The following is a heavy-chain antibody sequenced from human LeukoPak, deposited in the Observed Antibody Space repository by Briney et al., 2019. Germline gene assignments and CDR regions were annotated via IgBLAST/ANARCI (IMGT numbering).Heavy chain of an antibody. J-gene: IGHJ3*02. V-gene: IGHV4-39*01. Sequence: PSETLSLTCTASGGSISSSSYYWGWIRQPPGKGLEWIGTMYYSGSTHHNPSLKSRVTISVDTSKNQFSLKLSSVTAADTAVYYCARQRVAVAGDAFDIWGQGTMVTVSS. CDR3: ARQRVAVAGDAFDI. CDR2: MYYSGST. CDR1: GGSISSSSYY. D-gene: IGHD6-19*01.